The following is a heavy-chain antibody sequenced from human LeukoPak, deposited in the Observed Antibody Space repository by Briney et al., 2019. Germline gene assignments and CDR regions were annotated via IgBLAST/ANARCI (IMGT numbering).Heavy chain of an antibody. CDR3: ARRIAVAGNFDY. V-gene: IGHV3-74*01. Sequence: GGSLRLSCAASGSTFSSYWMHWVRQAPGKGLVWVSRINSDGSSTSYADSVKGRFTISRDNAMNTLYLQMNSLRAEDTAVYYCARRIAVAGNFDYWGQGTLVTVSS. CDR1: GSTFSSYW. D-gene: IGHD6-19*01. J-gene: IGHJ4*02. CDR2: INSDGSST.